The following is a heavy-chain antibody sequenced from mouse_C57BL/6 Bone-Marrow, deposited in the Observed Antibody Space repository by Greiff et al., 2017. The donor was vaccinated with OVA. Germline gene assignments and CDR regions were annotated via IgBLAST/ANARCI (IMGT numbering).Heavy chain of an antibody. CDR3: ARAGDYEKNAWFAY. CDR1: GYTFTSYT. D-gene: IGHD2-4*01. CDR2: INPSSGYT. V-gene: IGHV1-4*01. J-gene: IGHJ3*01. Sequence: QVQLQQSGAELARPGASVKMSCKASGYTFTSYTMHWVKQRPGQGLEWIGYINPSSGYTKYNQKFKDKATLTADKSSSTAYMQLSSLTSEDAAFDYCARAGDYEKNAWFAYWGQGTLVTVSA.